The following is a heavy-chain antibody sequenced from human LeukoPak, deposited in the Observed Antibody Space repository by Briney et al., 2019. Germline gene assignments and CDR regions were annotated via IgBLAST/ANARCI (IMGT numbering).Heavy chain of an antibody. CDR2: IYHSGST. J-gene: IGHJ4*02. Sequence: PSETLSLTCTVSGYSISSGYYWGWIRQPPGKGLEWIGSIYHSGSTYYNPSLKSRVTISVDTSKNQFSLKLSSVTAADTAVYYCARYRIAVAGMDYWGQGTLVTVSS. D-gene: IGHD6-19*01. V-gene: IGHV4-38-2*02. CDR3: ARYRIAVAGMDY. CDR1: GYSISSGYY.